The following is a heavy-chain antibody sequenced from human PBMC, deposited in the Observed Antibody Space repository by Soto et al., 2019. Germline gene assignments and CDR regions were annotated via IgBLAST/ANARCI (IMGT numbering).Heavy chain of an antibody. CDR1: GCSVSSGSYY. CDR3: ARSNKDIAEAGPFDY. Sequence: ASETLSLTCTVSGCSVSSGSYYWSWIRQPPGKGLEWIGYIYYSGSTNYNPSLKSRVTISVDTSKNQFSLKLSSVTAADTAVYYCARSNKDIAEAGPFDYWGQGTLVTVSS. CDR2: IYYSGST. V-gene: IGHV4-61*01. D-gene: IGHD6-13*01. J-gene: IGHJ4*02.